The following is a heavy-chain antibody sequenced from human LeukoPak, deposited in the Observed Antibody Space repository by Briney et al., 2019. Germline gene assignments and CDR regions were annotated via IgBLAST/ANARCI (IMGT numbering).Heavy chain of an antibody. D-gene: IGHD3-10*01. CDR3: AKDLNGSVDP. CDR1: GFTFSSYG. J-gene: IGHJ5*02. CDR2: ISYDGSNK. Sequence: GGSLRLSCAASGFTFSSYGMHWVRQAPGKGLEWVAVISYDGSNKYYADSVKGRFTISRDNSKNTLYLQMNSLRAEDTAVYYCAKDLNGSVDPWGQGTLVTVSS. V-gene: IGHV3-30*18.